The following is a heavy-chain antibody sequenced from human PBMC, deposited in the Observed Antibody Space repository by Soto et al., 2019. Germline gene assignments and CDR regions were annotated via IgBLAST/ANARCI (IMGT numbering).Heavy chain of an antibody. Sequence: SETLSLTCTVSGGSISSSSYYWGWIRQPPGKGLEWIGSIYYSGSTYYNPSLKSRVTISVDTSKNQFSLKLSSVTAADTAVYYCARSTITIFGVVINYYYYGMDVWGQGTTVTASS. V-gene: IGHV4-39*01. D-gene: IGHD3-3*01. CDR1: GGSISSSSYY. CDR2: IYYSGST. J-gene: IGHJ6*02. CDR3: ARSTITIFGVVINYYYYGMDV.